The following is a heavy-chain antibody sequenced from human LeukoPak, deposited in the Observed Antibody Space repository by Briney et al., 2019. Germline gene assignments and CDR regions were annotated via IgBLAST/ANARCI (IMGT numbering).Heavy chain of an antibody. CDR3: AGISSWYVAAFDI. V-gene: IGHV4-34*01. J-gene: IGHJ3*02. D-gene: IGHD6-13*01. CDR2: INHSGST. Sequence: SETLSLTCAVYGGSFSGYYWSWIRQPPGKGLEWIGEINHSGSTNYNPSLKSRVTISVDTSKNQFSLKLSSVTAADTAVYYCAGISSWYVAAFDIWGQGTMVTVSS. CDR1: GGSFSGYY.